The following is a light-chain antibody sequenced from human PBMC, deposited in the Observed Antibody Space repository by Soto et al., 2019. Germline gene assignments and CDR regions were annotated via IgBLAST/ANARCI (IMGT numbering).Light chain of an antibody. V-gene: IGKV3-20*01. CDR1: QSVSSSY. CDR2: GAS. Sequence: EIVLTQSPGTLSLSPGERVTLSCRASQSVSSSYLAWYQQKPGQAPSLLIYGASSRATGIPDRFSGSGSGTDFSLTISRLEPEDFAVYFCQQYGSSPITFGQGTRLEIK. J-gene: IGKJ5*01. CDR3: QQYGSSPIT.